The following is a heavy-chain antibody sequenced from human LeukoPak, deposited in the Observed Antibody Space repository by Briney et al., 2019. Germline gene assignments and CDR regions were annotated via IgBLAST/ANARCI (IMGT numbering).Heavy chain of an antibody. D-gene: IGHD3-22*01. J-gene: IGHJ4*02. Sequence: NPSGTLSLTCTVSGGSISSSSYYWGWIRQPPGKGLEWIGSIYYSGSTYYNPSLKSRVTISVDTSKNQFSLKLSSVTAADTAVYYCAREDYYDSSGFDYWGQGTLVTVSS. CDR2: IYYSGST. V-gene: IGHV4-39*07. CDR1: GGSISSSSYY. CDR3: AREDYYDSSGFDY.